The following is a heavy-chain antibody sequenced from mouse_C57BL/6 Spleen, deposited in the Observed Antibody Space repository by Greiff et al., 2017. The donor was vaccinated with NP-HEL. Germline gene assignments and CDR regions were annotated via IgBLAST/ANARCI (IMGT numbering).Heavy chain of an antibody. CDR1: GYTFTDYE. CDR3: TREDGYYAY. CDR2: IDPETGGT. Sequence: QVHVKQSGAELVRPGASVTLSCKASGYTFTDYEMHWVKQTPVHGLEWIGAIDPETGGTAYNQKFKGKAILTADKSSSTAYMELRSLTSEDSAVYYCTREDGYYAYWGQGTTLTVSS. J-gene: IGHJ2*01. D-gene: IGHD2-3*01. V-gene: IGHV1-15*01.